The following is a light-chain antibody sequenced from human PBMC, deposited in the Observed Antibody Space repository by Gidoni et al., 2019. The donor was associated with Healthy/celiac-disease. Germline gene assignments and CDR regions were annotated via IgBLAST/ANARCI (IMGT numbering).Light chain of an antibody. J-gene: IGKJ1*01. CDR3: QQYNSYPWT. CDR1: QSISNW. V-gene: IGKV1-5*03. Sequence: DIQMTQSPSTLSASVGDRVTITCRASQSISNWLAWYQQKPGKAPKHLIYKASSLESGVPSRFSGSGSGTEFTLTISSLQPDDFATYYCQQYNSYPWTFGPGTKVEIK. CDR2: KAS.